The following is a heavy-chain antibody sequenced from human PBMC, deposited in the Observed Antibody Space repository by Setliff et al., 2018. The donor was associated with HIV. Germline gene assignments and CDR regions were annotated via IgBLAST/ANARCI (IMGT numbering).Heavy chain of an antibody. CDR3: ARDTMAKAGTTPFSYYYYMDV. Sequence: ASVKVSCKTFGYRFTDFYVNWVRQAPGQGLEWMGWINPNNGGTNYAQRFQGRVTMTWDTSISTAYVELSRLGIDDTAVYYCARDTMAKAGTTPFSYYYYMDVWGNGTTVTVSS. CDR1: GYRFTDFY. V-gene: IGHV1-2*02. D-gene: IGHD3-10*01. J-gene: IGHJ6*03. CDR2: INPNNGGT.